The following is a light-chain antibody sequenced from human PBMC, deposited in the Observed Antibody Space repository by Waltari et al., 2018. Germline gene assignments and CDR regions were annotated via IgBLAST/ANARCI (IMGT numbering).Light chain of an antibody. CDR3: DAYTTSSTLV. CDR2: GFS. CDR1: YNDIGGHNS. Sequence: QSALTPPSSVPGSPGQSTIIPCPRTYNDIGGHNSVSWFQQSPGKAPKPLLYGFSSRPSGVPDRFSGSTSGSTASLAISGLQADDEADYYCDAYTTSSTLVFGGGTKLTVL. V-gene: IGLV2-14*03. J-gene: IGLJ3*02.